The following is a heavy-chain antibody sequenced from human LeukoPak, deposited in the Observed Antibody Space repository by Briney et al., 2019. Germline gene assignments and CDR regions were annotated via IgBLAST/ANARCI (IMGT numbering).Heavy chain of an antibody. CDR3: ARWDRFHGV. V-gene: IGHV3-21*01. CDR1: GFTFSSYS. J-gene: IGHJ4*02. CDR2: ISSSSTYI. Sequence: GGSLRLSCAASGFTFSSYSMNWVRQAPGQGLEWVSSISSSSTYIYYADSVKGRFTISRDNSKNSLYLQMNNLRAEDTAVYYCARWDRFHGVWGQGTLVTVSS. D-gene: IGHD1-14*01.